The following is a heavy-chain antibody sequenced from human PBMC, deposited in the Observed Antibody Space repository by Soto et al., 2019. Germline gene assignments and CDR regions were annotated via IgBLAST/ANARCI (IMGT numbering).Heavy chain of an antibody. Sequence: SETLSLTCTVSVDSISTYYWSWIRRPAGKGLEWIGRIDASGNTNYNPSLKSRVTMSADTSKKQLSLKLTSVTAADTAVYYCARYSNNWFQTEGMDVWGQGTTVTVSS. CDR3: ARYSNNWFQTEGMDV. J-gene: IGHJ6*02. V-gene: IGHV4-4*07. D-gene: IGHD1-20*01. CDR2: IDASGNT. CDR1: VDSISTYY.